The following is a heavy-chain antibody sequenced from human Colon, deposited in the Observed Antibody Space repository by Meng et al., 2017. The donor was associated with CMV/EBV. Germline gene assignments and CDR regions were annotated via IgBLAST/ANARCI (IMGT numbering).Heavy chain of an antibody. CDR2: TITMLSIA. CDR1: GDTFSIYT. CDR3: ARAVDSGTYSPGYFDY. J-gene: IGHJ4*02. D-gene: IGHD3-22*01. Sequence: GDTFSIYTLNWVRQAPGQGLEWMGRTITMLSIATYAKKFQGRVTITADKSTSTVYMQLSSLTSADTAVYFCARAVDSGTYSPGYFDYWGQGTVVTVSS. V-gene: IGHV1-69*02.